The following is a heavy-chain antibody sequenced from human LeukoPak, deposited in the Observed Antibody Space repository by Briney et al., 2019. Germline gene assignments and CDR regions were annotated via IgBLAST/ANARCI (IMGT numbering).Heavy chain of an antibody. V-gene: IGHV3-15*07. D-gene: IGHD5-12*01. CDR2: IKSEIDGGAT. Sequence: PGGSLRLSCAASGFTFSNTWMNWVRQAPGKGLEWVGRIKSEIDGGATDYAAPVQGRFTISRDDSQATLYLQMNSLKNEDTAVYYCTTGGSVIVAGTRAFDIWGQGTMVTVSS. CDR3: TTGGSVIVAGTRAFDI. J-gene: IGHJ3*02. CDR1: GFTFSNTW.